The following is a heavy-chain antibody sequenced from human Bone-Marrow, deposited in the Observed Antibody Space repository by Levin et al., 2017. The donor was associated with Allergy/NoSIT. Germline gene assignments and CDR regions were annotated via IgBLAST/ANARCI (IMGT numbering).Heavy chain of an antibody. CDR2: INWNGDSI. CDR3: ARVRQAGYYESTGSYRVTLWYFDL. CDR1: GFIFDQHG. D-gene: IGHD3-22*01. Sequence: LAGGSLRLSCAASGFIFDQHGMSWVRQAPGKGLEWVSGINWNGDSIDYADSVKGRFTISRDNGRNSLYLQMNGLRAADTALYYCARVRQAGYYESTGSYRVTLWYFDLWGRGTLVTVSS. V-gene: IGHV3-20*04. J-gene: IGHJ2*01.